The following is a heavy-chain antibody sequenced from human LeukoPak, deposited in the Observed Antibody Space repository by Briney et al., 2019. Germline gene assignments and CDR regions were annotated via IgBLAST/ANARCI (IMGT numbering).Heavy chain of an antibody. D-gene: IGHD2-2*01. V-gene: IGHV1-8*01. Sequence: ASVKVSCKASGYTFTSYDINWVRQATGQGLEWMGWMNPNSGNTGYAQKFQGRVTMTTDTSTSTAYMELRSLRSDDTAVYYCARSRYCSSTSCYVGGDDAFDIWGQGTMVTVSS. J-gene: IGHJ3*02. CDR3: ARSRYCSSTSCYVGGDDAFDI. CDR2: MNPNSGNT. CDR1: GYTFTSYD.